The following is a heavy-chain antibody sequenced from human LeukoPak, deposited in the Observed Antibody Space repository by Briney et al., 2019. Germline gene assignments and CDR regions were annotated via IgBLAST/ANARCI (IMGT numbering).Heavy chain of an antibody. D-gene: IGHD3-22*01. Sequence: SETLSLTCTVSGGPISSYYWSWIRQPAGKGLEWIGRICTSGSTNYNPSLKSRVTMSVDTSKNQFSLKLSSVTAADTAVYYCARDDYYDSSGYYFSVPDWFDPWGQGTLVTVSS. CDR1: GGPISSYY. CDR3: ARDDYYDSSGYYFSVPDWFDP. CDR2: ICTSGST. J-gene: IGHJ5*02. V-gene: IGHV4-4*07.